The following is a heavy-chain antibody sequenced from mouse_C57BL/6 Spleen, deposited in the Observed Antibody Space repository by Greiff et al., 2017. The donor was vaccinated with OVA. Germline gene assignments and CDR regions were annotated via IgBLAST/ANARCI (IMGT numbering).Heavy chain of an antibody. Sequence: QVQLQQPGAELVMPGASVKLSCKASGYTFTSYWMHWVKQRPGQGLEWIGEIDPSDSYTNYNQKFQGKSTLTVDKSSSTAYMQLSSLTSEDSAVYYCASGDFGYWGQGTTLTVSS. CDR1: GYTFTSYW. CDR3: ASGDFGY. D-gene: IGHD1-1*02. J-gene: IGHJ2*01. CDR2: IDPSDSYT. V-gene: IGHV1-69*01.